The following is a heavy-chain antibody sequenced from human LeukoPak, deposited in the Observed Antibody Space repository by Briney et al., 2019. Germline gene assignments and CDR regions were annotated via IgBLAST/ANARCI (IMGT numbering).Heavy chain of an antibody. J-gene: IGHJ4*02. CDR3: AREDGSSGYDDF. V-gene: IGHV4-39*07. D-gene: IGHD5-12*01. CDR1: GDSISSSSYY. CDR2: ICYSGST. Sequence: SETLSLTCTVSGDSISSSSYYWGWIRQPPGKGLEWIGSICYSGSTYYNPSLKSRVTISVDTSKTQFSLNLKSVTAADTAVYYCAREDGSSGYDDFWGQGTLVTVSS.